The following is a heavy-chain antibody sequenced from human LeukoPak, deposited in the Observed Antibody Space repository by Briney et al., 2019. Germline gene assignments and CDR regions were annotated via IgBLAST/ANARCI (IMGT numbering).Heavy chain of an antibody. J-gene: IGHJ4*02. V-gene: IGHV3-33*06. Sequence: PGGSLRLSCAASGFIFNHHAMHWVRQAPGKGLEWVAVIWSDKSNKFYADSVRGRFTISRDDSRKTVYLQMERMTAEDTAIYYSAKDAQRGFDYSNSLEYWGQGALVTVAS. D-gene: IGHD4-11*01. CDR1: GFIFNHHA. CDR2: IWSDKSNK. CDR3: AKDAQRGFDYSNSLEY.